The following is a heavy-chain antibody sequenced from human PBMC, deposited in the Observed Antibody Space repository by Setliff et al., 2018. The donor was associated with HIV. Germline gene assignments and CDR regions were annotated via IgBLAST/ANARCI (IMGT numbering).Heavy chain of an antibody. CDR3: ARDLGSGSYYRFDS. V-gene: IGHV3-30*04. Sequence: GSLRLSCKASGFTFSSYAIHWVRQAPGMGLEWVAFISYDGINKHYADSVKGRFTISRDISEDTASLQMNSLKVEDTAVYYCARDLGSGSYYRFDSWGQGTVVTVSS. CDR2: ISYDGINK. J-gene: IGHJ4*02. D-gene: IGHD3-10*01. CDR1: GFTFSSYA.